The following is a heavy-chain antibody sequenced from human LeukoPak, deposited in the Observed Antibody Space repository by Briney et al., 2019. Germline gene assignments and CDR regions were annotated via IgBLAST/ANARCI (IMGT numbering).Heavy chain of an antibody. CDR1: GSTFSTSW. CDR2: INPDGSTI. V-gene: IGHV3-7*01. D-gene: IGHD6-13*01. CDR3: AREWAAASFDI. J-gene: IGHJ3*02. Sequence: GGSLRLSCAASGSTFSTSWMAWIRQAPGKGLDWLGNINPDGSTINYVDSVKGRFTFSRDNAKNSLYLQMNSLRAEDTAVYYCAREWAAASFDIWGQGTMVTVSS.